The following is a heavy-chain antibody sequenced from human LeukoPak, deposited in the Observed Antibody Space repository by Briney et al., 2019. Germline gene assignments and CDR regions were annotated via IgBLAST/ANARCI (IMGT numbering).Heavy chain of an antibody. CDR2: FDPEDGET. Sequence: ASVKVSCKVSGYTLTELSMHWVRQAPGKGLEWMGGFDPEDGETIYTQKFQGRVTMTEDTSTDTAYMELSSLRSEDTAGYYCAKRGGDCSGGSCYSARHFDYWGQGTLVTVSS. CDR1: GYTLTELS. D-gene: IGHD2-15*01. CDR3: AKRGGDCSGGSCYSARHFDY. J-gene: IGHJ4*02. V-gene: IGHV1-24*01.